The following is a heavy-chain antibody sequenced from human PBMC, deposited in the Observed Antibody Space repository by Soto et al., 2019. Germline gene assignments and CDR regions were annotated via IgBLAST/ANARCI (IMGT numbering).Heavy chain of an antibody. CDR3: ARSKETLLWFGESSFDP. J-gene: IGHJ5*02. Sequence: AGGSLRLSCAASGFTFSSYEMNWVRQAPGKGLEWVSYISSSGSTIYYADSVKGRFTISRDNAKNSLYLQMNSLRAEDTAVYYCARSKETLLWFGESSFDPWGQGTLVTVSS. CDR1: GFTFSSYE. D-gene: IGHD3-10*01. V-gene: IGHV3-48*03. CDR2: ISSSGSTI.